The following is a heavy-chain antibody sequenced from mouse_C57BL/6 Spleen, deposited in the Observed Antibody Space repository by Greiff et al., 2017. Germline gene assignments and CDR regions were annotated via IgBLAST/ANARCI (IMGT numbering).Heavy chain of an antibody. CDR2: IRNKANNHAT. J-gene: IGHJ1*03. CDR1: GFTFSDAW. CDR3: TRGRLKWYFDV. D-gene: IGHD1-1*01. V-gene: IGHV6-6*01. Sequence: EVKVVESGGGLVQPGGSMKLSCAASGFTFSDAWMDWVRQSPEKGLEWVAEIRNKANNHATYYAESVKGRFTISRDDSKSSVYLQMNSLRAEDTGIYYCTRGRLKWYFDVWGTGTTVTVSS.